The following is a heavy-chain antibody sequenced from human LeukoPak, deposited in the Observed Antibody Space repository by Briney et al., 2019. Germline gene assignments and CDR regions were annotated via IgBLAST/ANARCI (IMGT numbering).Heavy chain of an antibody. Sequence: GGSLRLSCAASGFTFSSYSMNWVRQAPGQGLEWVSYITSTSETIYYADSVKGRFTISRDNAKNSLYLQMNSLRVEDTAVYYCARGYPGYSSSSVDYWGQGTLVTVSS. V-gene: IGHV3-48*01. J-gene: IGHJ4*02. D-gene: IGHD6-6*01. CDR1: GFTFSSYS. CDR3: ARGYPGYSSSSVDY. CDR2: ITSTSETI.